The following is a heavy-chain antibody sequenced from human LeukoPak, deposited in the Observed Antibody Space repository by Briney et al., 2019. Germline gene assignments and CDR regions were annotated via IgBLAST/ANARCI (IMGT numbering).Heavy chain of an antibody. CDR3: AKEYSYGTEFDY. D-gene: IGHD5-18*01. V-gene: IGHV3-30*02. CDR2: IRYDGSNK. CDR1: GFTFSSYG. Sequence: GGSLRLSCAASGFTFSSYGMHWVRQAPGKGLEWVAFIRYDGSNKYYADSVKGRFIISRDNSKNTLYLQMNSLRAEDTAVYYCAKEYSYGTEFDYWGQGTLVTVSS. J-gene: IGHJ4*02.